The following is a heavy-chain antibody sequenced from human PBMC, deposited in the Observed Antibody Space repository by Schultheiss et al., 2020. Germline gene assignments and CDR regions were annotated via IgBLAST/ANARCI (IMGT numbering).Heavy chain of an antibody. CDR2: INPNSGGT. Sequence: ASVKVSCKASGGTFSSYAISWVRQAPGQGLEWMGGINPNSGGTNYAQKFQGRVTMTRDTSISTAYMELSRLRSDDTAVYYCARGRRYGSGSYYRPNWFDPWGQGTLVTVSS. D-gene: IGHD3-10*01. CDR1: GGTFSSYA. J-gene: IGHJ5*02. V-gene: IGHV1-2*02. CDR3: ARGRRYGSGSYYRPNWFDP.